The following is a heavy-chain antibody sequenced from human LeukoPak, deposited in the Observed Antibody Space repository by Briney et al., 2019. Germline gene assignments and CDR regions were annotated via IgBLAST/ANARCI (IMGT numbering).Heavy chain of an antibody. CDR1: GFTFSHYW. CDR2: LNQDGSVQ. D-gene: IGHD2-8*01. Sequence: GGSLRLSCEASGFTFSHYWMTWYRQAPGKGPEWVANLNQDGSVQAYGDSVRGRFTIYRDNAKNSVYIQMSSLRVEDTAMYYCARDHNVADVWGQGTMVTVSS. J-gene: IGHJ3*01. CDR3: ARDHNVADV. V-gene: IGHV3-7*01.